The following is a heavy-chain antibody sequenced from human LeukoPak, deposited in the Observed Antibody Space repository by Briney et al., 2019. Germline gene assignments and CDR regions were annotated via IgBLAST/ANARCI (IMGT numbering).Heavy chain of an antibody. V-gene: IGHV3-23*01. CDR2: IGAGGTFT. J-gene: IGHJ4*02. CDR1: GFTFSSYA. CDR3: AKVLDYATYVYYFLY. Sequence: GGSLRLSCTASGFTFSSYAMNWVRQAPGKGLEWVSCIGAGGTFTYYADSVKGRFPISRDNSRNTLYLQMNSLRAEDTAAYYCAKVLDYATYVYYFLYWGQGSLVTVS. D-gene: IGHD4-17*01.